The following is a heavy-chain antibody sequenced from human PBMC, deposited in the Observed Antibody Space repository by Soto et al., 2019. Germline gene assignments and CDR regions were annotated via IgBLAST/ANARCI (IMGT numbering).Heavy chain of an antibody. Sequence: SETRSLTCTVSGGSISSSSYYWGWIRQPPGKGLEWIGSFYYSGSTYYNPSLKSGVTISVDTSKNQFSLKLSSVTAADTAVYYCARLTGGYCSSTSCYAEYYYYYMDVWGKGTTVTVSS. CDR1: GGSISSSSYY. J-gene: IGHJ6*03. CDR2: FYYSGST. V-gene: IGHV4-39*07. CDR3: ARLTGGYCSSTSCYAEYYYYYMDV. D-gene: IGHD2-2*01.